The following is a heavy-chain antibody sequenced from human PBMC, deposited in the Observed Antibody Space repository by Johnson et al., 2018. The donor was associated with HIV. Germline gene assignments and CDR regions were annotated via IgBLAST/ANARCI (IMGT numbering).Heavy chain of an antibody. CDR2: IWYNGSKK. Sequence: QVQLVESGGGVAQPGRSLRLSCTASGFTFSTYAMHWVRQAPGKGLEWVAIIWYNGSKKYYADSVKGRFTISRDNSKNSLYLQMNSLRAEDTAVYYCARTPSLPGAFDIWGQGTMVTVSS. CDR1: GFTFSTYA. J-gene: IGHJ3*02. CDR3: ARTPSLPGAFDI. V-gene: IGHV3-33*08.